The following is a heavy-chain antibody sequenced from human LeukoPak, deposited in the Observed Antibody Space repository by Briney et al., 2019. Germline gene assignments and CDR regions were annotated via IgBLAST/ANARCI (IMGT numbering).Heavy chain of an antibody. Sequence: GGSLRLSCAASGFTFSSYWMSWVRQAPGKGLEWVANIKQDGSEKYYVDSVKGRFTISRDNAKNSLYLQMNSLRAEDTAVYYCARESRPLWSGSPFDYWGPGTLVTVSS. CDR3: ARESRPLWSGSPFDY. CDR2: IKQDGSEK. V-gene: IGHV3-7*01. CDR1: GFTFSSYW. D-gene: IGHD3-3*01. J-gene: IGHJ4*02.